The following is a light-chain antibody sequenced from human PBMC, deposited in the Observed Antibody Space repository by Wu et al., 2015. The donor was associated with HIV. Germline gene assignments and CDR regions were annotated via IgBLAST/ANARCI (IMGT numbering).Light chain of an antibody. Sequence: AIQLTQSPSSLSASIGDRVNITCRASQDIFTYLAWYQQTPGKAPRVLIYDASTLQSGVSSRFSGSGSGADFTLTISGLQREDFAAYFCQQLNSFPLTFGQGHDWRL. CDR2: DAS. CDR1: QDIFTY. CDR3: QQLNSFPLT. V-gene: IGKV1-13*02. J-gene: IGKJ5*01.